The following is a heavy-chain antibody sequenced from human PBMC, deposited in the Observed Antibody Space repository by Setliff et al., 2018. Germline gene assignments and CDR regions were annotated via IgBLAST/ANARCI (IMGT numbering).Heavy chain of an antibody. CDR1: GITFRKYW. D-gene: IGHD1-26*01. J-gene: IGHJ4*02. V-gene: IGHV3-23*01. Sequence: PGGSLRLSCGASGITFRKYWMYWVRQVPGKGLEWVSGISGSGTSTNFADSVKGRFTISRDNFKNTLYLQMNSLRVEDTAVYYCAKWERGTTSDYFDYWGQGALVTVSS. CDR2: ISGSGTST. CDR3: AKWERGTTSDYFDY.